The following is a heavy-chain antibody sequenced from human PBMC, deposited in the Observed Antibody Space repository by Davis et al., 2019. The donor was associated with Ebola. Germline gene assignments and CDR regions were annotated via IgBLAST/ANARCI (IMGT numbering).Heavy chain of an antibody. CDR2: IKQDGSEK. CDR3: AKDKNYDFWSGYPHDAFDI. J-gene: IGHJ3*02. V-gene: IGHV3-7*03. D-gene: IGHD3-3*01. CDR1: GFTFSKYW. Sequence: PGGSLRLSCAASGFTFSKYWMNWVRQAPGKGLEWVANIKQDGSEKYYVDSVKGRFSIPRDNAKNSLELQMNSLRAEDTAVYYCAKDKNYDFWSGYPHDAFDIWGQGTMVTVAS.